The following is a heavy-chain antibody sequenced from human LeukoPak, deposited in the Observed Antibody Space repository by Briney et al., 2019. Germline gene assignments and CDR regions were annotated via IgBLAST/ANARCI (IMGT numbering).Heavy chain of an antibody. CDR3: ARDPLIHAGRGRRFDP. D-gene: IGHD2-2*01. J-gene: IGHJ5*02. Sequence: SETLSLTCTVSGGSVSSGSYYCSWIRQPPGKGLGWIGYIYYSGSTNYNPSLKSRVTISVDTSKNQCSLKLSSVTAADTAVYYCARDPLIHAGRGRRFDPWGQGTLVTVSS. CDR1: GGSVSSGSYY. CDR2: IYYSGST. V-gene: IGHV4-61*01.